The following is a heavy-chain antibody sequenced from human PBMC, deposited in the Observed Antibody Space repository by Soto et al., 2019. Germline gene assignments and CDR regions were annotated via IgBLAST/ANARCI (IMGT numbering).Heavy chain of an antibody. Sequence: EVQLLESGGGLAQPGGSLRLSCAASGFTFSSYSVNWVRQAPGKGLEWVSNIWSASNINYADSVKGLFTVSRDNAKNSMSLQMNGLRDEDTGVYYCVRDYSFGFDYWGQGILVTVSS. V-gene: IGHV3-48*02. CDR3: VRDYSFGFDY. J-gene: IGHJ4*02. CDR1: GFTFSSYS. D-gene: IGHD6-13*01. CDR2: IWSASNI.